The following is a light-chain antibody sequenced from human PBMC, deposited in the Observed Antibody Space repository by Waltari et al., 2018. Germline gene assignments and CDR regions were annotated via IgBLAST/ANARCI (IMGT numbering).Light chain of an antibody. CDR1: QSVRRT. CDR3: QKYGTLPAT. J-gene: IGKJ1*01. CDR2: DAS. Sequence: EIVLTQSPGPLSLSPGERATLSCRASQSVRRTLACYQQKPGQAPRLLIYDASTRATGIPDRFSGSGSGTDFSLTISRLEPEDFAVYFCQKYGTLPATFGQGTKVEIK. V-gene: IGKV3-20*01.